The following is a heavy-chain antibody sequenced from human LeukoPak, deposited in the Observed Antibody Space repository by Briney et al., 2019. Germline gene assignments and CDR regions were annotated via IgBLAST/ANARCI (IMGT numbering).Heavy chain of an antibody. J-gene: IGHJ4*02. Sequence: SVKVSCKASGYTFTAYHMHWVRQAPGQGLEWMGGIIPIFGTANYAQKFQGRVTITADESTSTAYMELSSLRSEDTAVYYCARGKPLEGHGQSFDYWGQGTLVTVSS. D-gene: IGHD1-1*01. V-gene: IGHV1-69*13. CDR2: IIPIFGTA. CDR1: GYTFTAYH. CDR3: ARGKPLEGHGQSFDY.